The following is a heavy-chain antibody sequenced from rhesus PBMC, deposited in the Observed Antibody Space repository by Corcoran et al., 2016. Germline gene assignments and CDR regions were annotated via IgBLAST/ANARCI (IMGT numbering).Heavy chain of an antibody. CDR1: GDSISGDKW. CDR3: ARHTPGGGGRTVRFDV. D-gene: IGHD1-14*01. Sequence: QVQLQESGPGLVKPSETLSLTCAVSGDSISGDKWWSWIRQPPGKGLEGFGYISGNSDTTYYNPSLKSRVALSTDTSKSQFSRNRSALSAADTAVYYGARHTPGGGGRTVRFDVWGPGVLVTVSS. J-gene: IGHJ5-1*01. CDR2: ISGNSDTT. V-gene: IGHV4-65*01.